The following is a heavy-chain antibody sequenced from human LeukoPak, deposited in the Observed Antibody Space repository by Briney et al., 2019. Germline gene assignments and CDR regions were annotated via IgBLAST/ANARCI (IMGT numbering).Heavy chain of an antibody. Sequence: ASVKVSCKASGYTFTGYYVHWVRQAPGQGLEWMGWINPNSSTSANYAQNFQGRVAMTRDTSISTAYMELSSLRSDDTAVYYCARGPQEYHPPPFDSWGQGSLVTVSS. CDR2: INPNSSTSA. CDR1: GYTFTGYY. D-gene: IGHD2/OR15-2a*01. J-gene: IGHJ4*02. V-gene: IGHV1-2*02. CDR3: ARGPQEYHPPPFDS.